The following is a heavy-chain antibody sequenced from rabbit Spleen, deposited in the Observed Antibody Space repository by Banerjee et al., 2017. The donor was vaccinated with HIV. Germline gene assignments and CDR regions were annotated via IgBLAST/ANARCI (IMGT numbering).Heavy chain of an antibody. V-gene: IGHV1S40*01. CDR3: ARDTSSSFSSYGMDL. J-gene: IGHJ6*01. CDR1: GFDFSAYTF. CDR2: IDSGSRDFT. D-gene: IGHD1-1*01. Sequence: QSLEESGGDLVKPGASLTLTCTASGFDFSAYTFMWWVRQAPGKGLEWIACIDSGSRDFTYYASWAKGRFTISKTSSTTVTLQMTSLTVADTATYFCARDTSSSFSSYGMDLWGPGTLVTVS.